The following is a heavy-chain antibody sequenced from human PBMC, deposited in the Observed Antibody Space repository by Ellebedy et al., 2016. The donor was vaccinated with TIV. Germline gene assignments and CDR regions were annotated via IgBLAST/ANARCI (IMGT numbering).Heavy chain of an antibody. CDR2: LSSNGVSP. V-gene: IGHV3-23*01. CDR3: ARGWLERRGVASPLDC. CDR1: GFTFGTFA. D-gene: IGHD1-1*01. Sequence: GESLKISXTSSGFTFGTFAMSWVRQAPGKGLEWVSTLSSNGVSPYYADSVEGRFTISRDNSKDTLYLQMDSLRAEDTAIYYCARGWLERRGVASPLDCWGQGALVTVSS. J-gene: IGHJ4*02.